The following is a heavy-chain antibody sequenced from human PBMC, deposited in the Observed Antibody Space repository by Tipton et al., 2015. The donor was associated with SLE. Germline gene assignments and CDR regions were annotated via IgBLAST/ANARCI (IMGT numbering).Heavy chain of an antibody. D-gene: IGHD2-2*01. CDR1: GGSISSGSYY. V-gene: IGHV4-61*02. J-gene: IGHJ4*02. Sequence: TLSLTCTVSGGSISSGSYYWSWIRQPAGKGLEWIGRIYTSGSTNYNPSLKSRVTISVDTSKNQFSLKLSSVTAADTAVYYCARDLKYQLRECYFDYWGQGTLVTVSS. CDR2: IYTSGST. CDR3: ARDLKYQLRECYFDY.